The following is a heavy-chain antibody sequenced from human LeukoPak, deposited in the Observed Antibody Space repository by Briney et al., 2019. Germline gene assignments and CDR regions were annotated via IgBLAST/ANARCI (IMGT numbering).Heavy chain of an antibody. CDR2: ISAYNGNT. Sequence: ASVKVSCKASGYIFTSYGISWVRQAPGQGLEWMGWISAYNGNTNYAQKLQGRVTMTTDTSTSTAYMELRSLRSDDTAVYCCARDWGNYYSNHPAGDYWGQGTLVTVSS. CDR1: GYIFTSYG. J-gene: IGHJ4*02. D-gene: IGHD4-11*01. V-gene: IGHV1-18*01. CDR3: ARDWGNYYSNHPAGDY.